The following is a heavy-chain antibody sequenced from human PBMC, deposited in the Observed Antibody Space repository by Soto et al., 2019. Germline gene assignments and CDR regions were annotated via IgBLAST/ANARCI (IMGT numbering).Heavy chain of an antibody. Sequence: ASVKVSCKTAGYTYTSYGISWVRQAHGQGLEWMGWISAYNGNTNYAQKLQGRVTMTTDTSTSTAYMELRSLRSDDTAVYYCARVESGSSGWYEIDYWGQGTLVTVSS. CDR2: ISAYNGNT. CDR3: ARVESGSSGWYEIDY. D-gene: IGHD6-19*01. CDR1: GYTYTSYG. V-gene: IGHV1-18*04. J-gene: IGHJ4*02.